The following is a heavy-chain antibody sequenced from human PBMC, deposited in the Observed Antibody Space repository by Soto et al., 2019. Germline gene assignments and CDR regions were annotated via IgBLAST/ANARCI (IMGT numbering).Heavy chain of an antibody. Sequence: GASVKVSCKASGYTFISYSMYWVRQAPGQGLEWMGIMNTRDGTTIYAQNFQGRVTMTRDTSTSTVYIELSSLRSEDTAVYYCARGGGTLDYWGQGSLVTVSS. V-gene: IGHV1-46*01. CDR3: ARGGGTLDY. CDR2: MNTRDGTT. CDR1: GYTFISYS. J-gene: IGHJ4*02.